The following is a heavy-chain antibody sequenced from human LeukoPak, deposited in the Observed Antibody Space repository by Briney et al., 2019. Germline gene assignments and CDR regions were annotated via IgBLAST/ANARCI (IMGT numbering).Heavy chain of an antibody. J-gene: IGHJ6*02. V-gene: IGHV3-23*01. CDR1: GFTFSSYA. Sequence: PGGSLRLSCAASGFTFSSYAMSWVRQAPGKGLEWVSAISGSGGSTYYADSVKGRFTISRDNSKNTLYLQMNSLRAEDTAVYYCAKDNRPDYYDSSGPSYGMDVWGQGTTVTVPS. CDR2: ISGSGGST. D-gene: IGHD3-22*01. CDR3: AKDNRPDYYDSSGPSYGMDV.